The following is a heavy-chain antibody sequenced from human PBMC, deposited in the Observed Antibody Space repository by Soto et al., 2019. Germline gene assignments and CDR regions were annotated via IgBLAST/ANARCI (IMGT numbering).Heavy chain of an antibody. V-gene: IGHV1-69*04. CDR2: IIPILGIA. Sequence: ASVKVSCKASGGTFSSYTISWVRQAPGQGLEWMGRIIPILGIANYAQKFQGRVTITADKSTSTAYMELSSLRSEDTAVYYCAREIIYDILTGYDHAFDIWGQGTMVTVSS. J-gene: IGHJ3*02. CDR1: GGTFSSYT. D-gene: IGHD3-9*01. CDR3: AREIIYDILTGYDHAFDI.